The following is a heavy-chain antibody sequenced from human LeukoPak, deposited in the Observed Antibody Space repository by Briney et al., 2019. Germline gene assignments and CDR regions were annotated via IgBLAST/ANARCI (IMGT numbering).Heavy chain of an antibody. CDR2: INHSGST. D-gene: IGHD3-10*01. V-gene: IGHV4-34*01. Sequence: SETLSLTCAVYGGSFSGYYWSWIRQPPGKGLEWIGEINHSGSTNYNPSLKSRVTISVDTSKNQFSLKLSSVTAADTAVYYCATTPYCYGSGSYFNNWGQGTLDTVSS. J-gene: IGHJ4*02. CDR1: GGSFSGYY. CDR3: ATTPYCYGSGSYFNN.